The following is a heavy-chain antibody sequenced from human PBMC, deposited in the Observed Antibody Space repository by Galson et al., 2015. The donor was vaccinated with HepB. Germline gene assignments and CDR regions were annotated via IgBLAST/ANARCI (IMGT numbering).Heavy chain of an antibody. D-gene: IGHD2-2*01. J-gene: IGHJ6*02. CDR1: GYSFTSYW. Sequence: QSGAEVKKPGESLKISCKGSGYSFTSYWIGWVRQMPGKGLEWMGIIYPGDSDTRYSPSFQGQVTISADKSISTAYLQWSSLKASDTAMYYCARHEAGYCSSTSCSLHGMDVWGQGTTVTVSS. CDR3: ARHEAGYCSSTSCSLHGMDV. CDR2: IYPGDSDT. V-gene: IGHV5-51*01.